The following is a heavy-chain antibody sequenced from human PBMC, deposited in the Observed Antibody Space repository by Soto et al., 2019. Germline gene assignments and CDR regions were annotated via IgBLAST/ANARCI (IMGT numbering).Heavy chain of an antibody. CDR1: GFTFSSYA. V-gene: IGHV3-23*01. CDR2: ISGSGGST. D-gene: IGHD3-22*01. J-gene: IGHJ4*02. Sequence: PGGSLRLSCAASGFTFSSYAMSWVRQAPGKGLEWVSAISGSGGSTYYADSVKGRFTISRDNSKNTLYLQMNSLRAEDTAVYYCATNYYDSSGYYPDYWGQGTLVTVSS. CDR3: ATNYYDSSGYYPDY.